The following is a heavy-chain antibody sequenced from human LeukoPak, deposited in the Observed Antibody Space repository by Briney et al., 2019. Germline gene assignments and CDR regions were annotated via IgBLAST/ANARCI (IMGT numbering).Heavy chain of an antibody. Sequence: GGSLRLSCAASGFTFSGSAMHWVRQAPGKGLEWVAVISYDGSNKYYADSVKGRFTISRDNSKNTLYLQMNSLRAEDTAVYYCARDRSSGWFNNWFDPWGQGTLVTVSS. J-gene: IGHJ5*02. CDR3: ARDRSSGWFNNWFDP. V-gene: IGHV3-30-3*01. CDR2: ISYDGSNK. CDR1: GFTFSGSA. D-gene: IGHD6-19*01.